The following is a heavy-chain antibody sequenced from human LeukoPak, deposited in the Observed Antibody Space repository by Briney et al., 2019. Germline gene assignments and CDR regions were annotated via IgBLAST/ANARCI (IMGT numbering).Heavy chain of an antibody. V-gene: IGHV3-53*01. CDR2: IYSGGST. CDR3: ASGSGSYRTPYYYMDV. D-gene: IGHD3-10*01. CDR1: GFTVSSNY. J-gene: IGHJ6*03. Sequence: PGGSLRLSCAASGFTVSSNYMSWVRQAPGKGLEWVSVIYSGGSTYYAESVKGRFTISRDNSKNTLYLQMNSLRAEDTAVYYCASGSGSYRTPYYYMDVWGTGTTVTVSS.